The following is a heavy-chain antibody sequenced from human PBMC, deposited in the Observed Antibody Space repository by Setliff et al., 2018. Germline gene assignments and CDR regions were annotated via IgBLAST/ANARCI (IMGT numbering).Heavy chain of an antibody. J-gene: IGHJ6*02. CDR1: GFTFSSYA. Sequence: QPGGSLRLSCAASGFTFSSYAMSWVRQAPGKGLEWVSLISWDGGSTYYADSVKGRFTISRDNSKNSLYLQMNSLRTEDTALYYCAKDIRYFDSSYYYGMDVWGQGTTVTVSS. V-gene: IGHV3-43*01. CDR2: ISWDGGST. D-gene: IGHD3-9*01. CDR3: AKDIRYFDSSYYYGMDV.